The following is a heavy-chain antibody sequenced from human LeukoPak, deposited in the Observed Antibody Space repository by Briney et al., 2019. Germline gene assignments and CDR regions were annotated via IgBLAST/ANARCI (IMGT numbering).Heavy chain of an antibody. CDR3: ARGSSKANSSAAGSRRKYYYYYYMDV. D-gene: IGHD6-13*01. J-gene: IGHJ6*03. Sequence: SETLSLTCTVSGGSISNYFWSWIRQPPGKGLECIGYIYYSDSTNYNPSLKSRVTVSVDTSKNQFSLKLSSVTAADTAVYYCARGSSKANSSAAGSRRKYYYYYYMDVWGKGTTVTVSS. CDR1: GGSISNYF. V-gene: IGHV4-59*12. CDR2: IYYSDST.